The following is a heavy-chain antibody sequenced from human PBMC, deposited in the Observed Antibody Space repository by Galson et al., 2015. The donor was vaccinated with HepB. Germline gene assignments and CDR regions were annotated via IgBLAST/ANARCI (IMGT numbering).Heavy chain of an antibody. CDR3: AHRSNYGDYGDDAFGI. J-gene: IGHJ3*02. D-gene: IGHD4-17*01. Sequence: PALVKPTQTLTLTCTFSGFSLNTSGEGVGWIRQPPGKALEWLGIVYWNDDKRYSPSLKSGLTITKDTSKNQVVLTVTNLDPVDTGTYYCAHRSNYGDYGDDAFGIWGQGTVITVSS. CDR2: VYWNDDK. CDR1: GFSLNTSGEG. V-gene: IGHV2-5*01.